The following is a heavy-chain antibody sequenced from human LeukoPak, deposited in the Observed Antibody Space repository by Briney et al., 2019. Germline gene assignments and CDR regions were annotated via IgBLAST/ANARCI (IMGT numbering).Heavy chain of an antibody. J-gene: IGHJ6*02. Sequence: GGSLRLSCAASGFTFDDYAVHWVRQAPGKGLEWVSGISWNSGSIGYADSVKGRFTISRDNAKNSLYLQMNSLRAEDTALYYRSKDHRNQQHQRMDRRGQGDAVNGSS. V-gene: IGHV3-9*01. CDR2: ISWNSGSI. CDR3: SKDHRNQQHQRMDR. CDR1: GFTFDDYA. D-gene: IGHD1-14*01.